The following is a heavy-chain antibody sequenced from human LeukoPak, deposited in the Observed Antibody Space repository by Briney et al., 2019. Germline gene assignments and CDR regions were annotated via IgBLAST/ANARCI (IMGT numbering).Heavy chain of an antibody. V-gene: IGHV4-59*01. CDR2: IYYSGST. CDR1: GGSISSYC. Sequence: SETLSLTCTVSGGSISSYCWSWIRQPPGKGLEWIGYIYYSGSTNYNPSLKSRVTISVDTSKNQFSLKLTSVTAADTAVYYCARGDPPYYYYGMDVWGQGTLVTVSS. CDR3: ARGDPPYYYYGMDV. D-gene: IGHD2-21*02. J-gene: IGHJ6*02.